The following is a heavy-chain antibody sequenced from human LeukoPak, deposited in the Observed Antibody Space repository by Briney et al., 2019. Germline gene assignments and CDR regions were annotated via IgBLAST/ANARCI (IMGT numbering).Heavy chain of an antibody. CDR2: IFYTGST. D-gene: IGHD6-19*01. J-gene: IGHJ4*02. CDR3: ARRGSGWYYFDY. Sequence: SETLSLTCTVSGGSISSSNYYWAWIRQPPGKGLEWIGNIFYTGSTYYNPSLKSRVTISVDTSKNQFSLKLSSVTAADTAVYYCARRGSGWYYFDYWGQGTLVTVSS. V-gene: IGHV4-39*01. CDR1: GGSISSSNYY.